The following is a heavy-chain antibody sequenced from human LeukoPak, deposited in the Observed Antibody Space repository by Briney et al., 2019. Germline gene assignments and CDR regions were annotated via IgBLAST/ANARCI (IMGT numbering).Heavy chain of an antibody. CDR3: AKAYIPGRIFGVLAFDI. Sequence: GGSLRLSCAASGFTFSSYGMHWVRQAPGKGLEWVAVIWYDGSNKYYADSVKGRFTISRDNSKNTLYLRMNSLRAEDTAVYYCAKAYIPGRIFGVLAFDIWGQGTMVTVSS. CDR2: IWYDGSNK. CDR1: GFTFSSYG. V-gene: IGHV3-33*06. J-gene: IGHJ3*02. D-gene: IGHD3-10*02.